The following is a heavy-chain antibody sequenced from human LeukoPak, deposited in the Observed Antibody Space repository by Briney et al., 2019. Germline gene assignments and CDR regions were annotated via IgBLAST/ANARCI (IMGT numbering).Heavy chain of an antibody. CDR2: ISGSGGST. CDR1: GFTFSSYA. J-gene: IGHJ3*02. CDR3: AKSVRDSSGWYPDAFDI. D-gene: IGHD6-19*01. Sequence: GGSLRPSCAASGFTFSSYAMSWVRQAPGKGLEWVSAISGSGGSTYYADSVKGRFAISRDNSKNTLYLQMNSLRAEDTAVYYCAKSVRDSSGWYPDAFDIWGQGTMVTVSS. V-gene: IGHV3-23*01.